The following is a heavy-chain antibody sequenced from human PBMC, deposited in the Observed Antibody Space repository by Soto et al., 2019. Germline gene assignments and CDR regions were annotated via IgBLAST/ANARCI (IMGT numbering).Heavy chain of an antibody. CDR1: GFTFSSYE. CDR2: ISSSGSTI. J-gene: IGHJ3*02. Sequence: GGSLRLSCAASGFTFSSYEMNWVRRAPGKGLEWVSYISSSGSTIYYADSVKGRFTISRDNAKNSLYLQMNSLRAEDTAVYYCARDQSVASPFDIWGQGTMVTVSS. V-gene: IGHV3-48*03. CDR3: ARDQSVASPFDI. D-gene: IGHD5-12*01.